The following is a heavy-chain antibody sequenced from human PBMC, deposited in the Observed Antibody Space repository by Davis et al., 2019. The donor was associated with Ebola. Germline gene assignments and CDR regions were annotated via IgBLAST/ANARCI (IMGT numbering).Heavy chain of an antibody. J-gene: IGHJ4*02. V-gene: IGHV3-30*18. D-gene: IGHD2-21*02. CDR3: AKDYCDY. Sequence: PGGSLRLSCAASGFTFSSYGMHWVRQAPGKGLEWVAVISYDGSNKYYADSVKGRFTISRDNSKNTLYLQMNSLRAEDTAVYYCAKDYCDYWGQGTLVTVSS. CDR2: ISYDGSNK. CDR1: GFTFSSYG.